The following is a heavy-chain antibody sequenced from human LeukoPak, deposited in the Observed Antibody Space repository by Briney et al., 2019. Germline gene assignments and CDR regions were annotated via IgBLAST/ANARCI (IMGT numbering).Heavy chain of an antibody. J-gene: IGHJ1*01. CDR3: AKQFGHCSGASCYPEYFEH. CDR1: GFTVSTTY. V-gene: IGHV3-53*01. CDR2: IYSGGST. D-gene: IGHD2-2*01. Sequence: GGSLRLSCAASGFTVSTTYMSWVRQAPGKGLEWVSVIYSGGSTYYADSVKGRFTIYRDNSKNTLYLQMNSLRVEDTAVYYCAKQFGHCSGASCYPEYFEHWGQGTLVTVSS.